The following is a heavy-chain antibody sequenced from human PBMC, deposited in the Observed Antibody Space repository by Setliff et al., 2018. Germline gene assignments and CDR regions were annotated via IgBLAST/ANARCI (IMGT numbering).Heavy chain of an antibody. CDR2: ITHRGST. V-gene: IGHV4-59*01. CDR1: GDSMTGNH. Sequence: SETLSLTCTVSGDSMTGNHWSWIRQSPGKGLEWIGYITHRGSTKYNPSLKSRVAITIVASKKQFSLELSSVIAADTAVYYCAGLKYYNSGTYWGYWDYYSNMDVWGKGTTVTVSS. CDR3: AGLKYYNSGTYWGYWDYYSNMDV. J-gene: IGHJ6*03. D-gene: IGHD3-22*01.